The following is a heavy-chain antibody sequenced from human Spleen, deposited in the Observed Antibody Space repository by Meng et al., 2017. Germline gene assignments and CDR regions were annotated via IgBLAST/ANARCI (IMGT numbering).Heavy chain of an antibody. CDR3: ARERVPGDYLNHNWFDP. CDR2: ISSSGSTI. D-gene: IGHD4-17*01. J-gene: IGHJ5*02. Sequence: GESLKISCAASGFTFSDYYMSWIRQAPGKGLEWVSYISSSGSTIYYADSVKGRFTISRDNAKNSLYLQMNSLRAEDTAVYYCARERVPGDYLNHNWFDPWGQGTLVTVSS. V-gene: IGHV3-11*04. CDR1: GFTFSDYY.